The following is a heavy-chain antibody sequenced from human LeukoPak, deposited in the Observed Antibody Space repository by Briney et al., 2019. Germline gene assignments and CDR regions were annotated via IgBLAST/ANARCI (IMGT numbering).Heavy chain of an antibody. Sequence: GASLKISCKGSGSSFTSYWIGWVRQMPGKGLEWMGIIYPGDSDTRYSPSFQGQVTISADKSISTAYLQWSSLKASDTAMYYCARGYYDFWSGYSGYFDYWGQGTLVTVSS. CDR2: IYPGDSDT. CDR3: ARGYYDFWSGYSGYFDY. V-gene: IGHV5-51*01. D-gene: IGHD3-3*01. J-gene: IGHJ4*02. CDR1: GSSFTSYW.